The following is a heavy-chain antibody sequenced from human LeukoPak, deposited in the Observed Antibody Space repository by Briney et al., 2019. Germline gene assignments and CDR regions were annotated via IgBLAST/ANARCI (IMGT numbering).Heavy chain of an antibody. Sequence: ASVKVSCKASGYTFTGYYMHWVRQAPGQGLEWMGWINPNSGGTNYAQKFQGRVTMSRNTSISTAYMELSRLRSDDTAVYYCARDRRDGYMADDAFDIWGQGTMVTVSS. D-gene: IGHD5-18*01. J-gene: IGHJ3*02. CDR1: GYTFTGYY. V-gene: IGHV1-2*02. CDR3: ARDRRDGYMADDAFDI. CDR2: INPNSGGT.